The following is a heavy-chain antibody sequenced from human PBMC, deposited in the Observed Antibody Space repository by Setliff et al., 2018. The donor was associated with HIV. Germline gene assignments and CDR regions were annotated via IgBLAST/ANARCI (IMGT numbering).Heavy chain of an antibody. CDR1: GFSLSTSGVG. CDR3: AHGYCTGGSCYHAY. D-gene: IGHD2-15*01. J-gene: IGHJ4*02. Sequence: SGPTLVNPTPTLTLTCTFSGFSLSTSGVGVGWIRQPPGKALEWLALIYWNDDKRYSTSLKSRLTITRDTSKNQVVLTLSKVGPADTATYLCAHGYCTGGSCYHAYWGQGTLVTVSS. CDR2: IYWNDDK. V-gene: IGHV2-5*01.